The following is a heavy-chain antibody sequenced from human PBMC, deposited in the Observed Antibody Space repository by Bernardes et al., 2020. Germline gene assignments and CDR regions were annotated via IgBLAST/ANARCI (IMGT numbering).Heavy chain of an antibody. V-gene: IGHV4-61*01. CDR2: IYYSGST. Sequence: SETLSLTCTVSGGSVSSGSYYWSWIRQPPGKGLEWIGYIYYSGSTNYNPSLKSRVTISVDTSKNQFSLKLSSVTAADMAVYYCARYSSSWYAIDYWGQGTLVTVSS. CDR1: GGSVSSGSYY. J-gene: IGHJ4*02. D-gene: IGHD6-13*01. CDR3: ARYSSSWYAIDY.